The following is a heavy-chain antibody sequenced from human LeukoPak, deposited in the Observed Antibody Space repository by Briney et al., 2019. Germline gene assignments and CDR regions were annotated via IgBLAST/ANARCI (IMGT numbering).Heavy chain of an antibody. Sequence: SETLSFTCTVSGGSISSGGYYWSWIRQHPGKGLEWIGYIYYSGSTYYNPSLKSRVTISVDTSKNQFSLKLSSVTAADTAVYYCARFGPNIVVVPAASDAFDIWGQGTMVTVSS. J-gene: IGHJ3*02. CDR1: GGSISSGGYY. D-gene: IGHD2-2*01. V-gene: IGHV4-31*03. CDR3: ARFGPNIVVVPAASDAFDI. CDR2: IYYSGST.